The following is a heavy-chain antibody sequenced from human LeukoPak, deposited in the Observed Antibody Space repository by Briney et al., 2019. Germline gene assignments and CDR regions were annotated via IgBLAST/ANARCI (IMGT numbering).Heavy chain of an antibody. CDR3: LAARPLGY. Sequence: GGSLRLSCAASGFTFSSYGMHWVRQAPGKGLEWVAFIRYDGSNKQYADSVKGRFTISRDNAKNTLYLQMNSLRAEDTAVYYCLAARPLGYWGQGTLVTVSS. CDR2: IRYDGSNK. CDR1: GFTFSSYG. J-gene: IGHJ4*02. D-gene: IGHD6-6*01. V-gene: IGHV3-30*02.